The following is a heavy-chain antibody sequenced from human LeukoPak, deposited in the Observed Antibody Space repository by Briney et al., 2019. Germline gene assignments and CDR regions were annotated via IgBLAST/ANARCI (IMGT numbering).Heavy chain of an antibody. CDR1: GFTFNTYW. CDR2: IGQDGSEI. J-gene: IGHJ6*03. Sequence: GGSLRLSCEVSGFTFNTYWMSWVRQAPGRGLEWVANIGQDGSEINYVDSVKGRFTISRDNAKNSLYLQMNSLRDEDTAVYYCARPRRVDTPYHCMDVWGKGTTVTASS. D-gene: IGHD5-24*01. V-gene: IGHV3-7*01. CDR3: ARPRRVDTPYHCMDV.